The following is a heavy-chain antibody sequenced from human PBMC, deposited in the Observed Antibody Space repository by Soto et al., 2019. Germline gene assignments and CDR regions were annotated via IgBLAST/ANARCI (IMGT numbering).Heavy chain of an antibody. CDR1: GGTFSSYA. Sequence: QVQLVQSGAEVKKPGSSVKVSCKASGGTFSSYAISWVRQAPGQGLEWMGGIIPIFGTANYAQKFQGRVTITACEATSPAYMELSSLRSEDTAVYSCASGDYDFWSGPGGGMDVWGQGTTVTVSS. CDR2: IIPIFGTA. V-gene: IGHV1-69*12. J-gene: IGHJ6*02. CDR3: ASGDYDFWSGPGGGMDV. D-gene: IGHD3-3*01.